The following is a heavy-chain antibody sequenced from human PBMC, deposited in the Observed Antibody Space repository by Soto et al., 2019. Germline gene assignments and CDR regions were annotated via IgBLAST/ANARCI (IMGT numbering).Heavy chain of an antibody. CDR1: GGTFSSYA. CDR2: IIPIFGTA. J-gene: IGHJ4*02. D-gene: IGHD3-22*01. CDR3: ARGVHYDSSGLHYFY. V-gene: IGHV1-69*13. Sequence: SVKVSCKASGGTFSSYAIDWVRQAPGQGLEWMGGIIPIFGTANYAQKFQGRITITADESTNTAYMELRSLKSEDAAVYYCARGVHYDSSGLHYFYWGQGTLVTVSS.